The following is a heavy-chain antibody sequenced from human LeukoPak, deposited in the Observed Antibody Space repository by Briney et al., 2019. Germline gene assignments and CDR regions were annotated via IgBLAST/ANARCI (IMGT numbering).Heavy chain of an antibody. CDR2: ISGSGGST. V-gene: IGHV3-23*01. J-gene: IGHJ3*02. D-gene: IGHD6-13*01. Sequence: GGSLRLFCAASGFTFSSYAMSWVRQAPGKGLEWVSAISGSGGSTYYADSVKGRFTISRDNSKNTLYLQMNSLRAEDTAVYYCAKDKFDSSSWYLVDAFDIWGQGTMVTVSS. CDR3: AKDKFDSSSWYLVDAFDI. CDR1: GFTFSSYA.